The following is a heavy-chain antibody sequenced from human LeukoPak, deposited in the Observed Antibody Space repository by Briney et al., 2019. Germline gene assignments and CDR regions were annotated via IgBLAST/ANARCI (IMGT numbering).Heavy chain of an antibody. Sequence: SETLSLTCAVYGGSFSGYYWSWIRQPPGKGLEWIGEINHSGSTNYNPSLKSRVTISVDTSKNQFSLKLSSVTAADTAVYYCARAYYYDSSPLSYYYGMDVWGQGTTVTVSS. D-gene: IGHD3-22*01. CDR2: INHSGST. V-gene: IGHV4-34*01. J-gene: IGHJ6*02. CDR1: GGSFSGYY. CDR3: ARAYYYDSSPLSYYYGMDV.